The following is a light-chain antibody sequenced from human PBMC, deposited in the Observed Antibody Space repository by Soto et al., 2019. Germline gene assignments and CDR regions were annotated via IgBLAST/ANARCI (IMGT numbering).Light chain of an antibody. J-gene: IGKJ5*01. CDR3: QQRTDWPMN. Sequence: EIVLTQSPATLSLSPGERATLSCRASQSVSSYLAWYQQRPGQAPRLLIYGASNRATGIPARFSGSGSGTDFTLTISSLEAEDFAVYYCQQRTDWPMNFGQGTRLEIK. CDR2: GAS. CDR1: QSVSSY. V-gene: IGKV3-11*01.